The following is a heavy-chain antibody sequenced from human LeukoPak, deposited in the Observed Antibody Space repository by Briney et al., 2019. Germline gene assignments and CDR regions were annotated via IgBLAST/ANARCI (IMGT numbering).Heavy chain of an antibody. CDR3: ARDYYYDSSGYYESDAFDI. J-gene: IGHJ3*02. V-gene: IGHV4-34*01. Sequence: SKTLSLTCAVYGGSFSGYYWSWIRQPPGKGLEWIGEINHSGSTNYNPSLKSRVTISVDTSKNQFSLKLSSVTAADTAVYYCARDYYYDSSGYYESDAFDIWGQGTIVTVSS. D-gene: IGHD3-22*01. CDR1: GGSFSGYY. CDR2: INHSGST.